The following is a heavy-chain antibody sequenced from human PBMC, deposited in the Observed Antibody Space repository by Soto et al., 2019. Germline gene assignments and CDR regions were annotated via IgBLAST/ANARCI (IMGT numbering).Heavy chain of an antibody. J-gene: IGHJ3*02. V-gene: IGHV4-34*01. D-gene: IGHD2-21*02. CDR3: ARVERGTATPVVDAFDI. CDR2: MSHSGGT. Sequence: QEQLQQWGAGLLKPSETLSLTCAVYGGFVSSGNYYWSWIRQPPGKGLEWIGEMSHSGGTHFNPSLKCRVTISVDTSRNKFSRKMSAVTSPATALYYCARVERGTATPVVDAFDIFGPGTMVTVSS. CDR1: GGFVSSGNYY.